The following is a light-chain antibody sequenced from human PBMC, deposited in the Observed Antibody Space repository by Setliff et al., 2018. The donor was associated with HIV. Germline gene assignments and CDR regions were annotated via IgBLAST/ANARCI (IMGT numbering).Light chain of an antibody. CDR3: GTWDSSLSAVV. CDR1: NSNIGHNS. J-gene: IGLJ2*01. V-gene: IGLV1-51*01. Sequence: QSVLTQPPSVSAAPGQKVTISCSGSNSNIGHNSVSWYLQLPETAPTLLISDNNQRPSGIPDRFSGSKSGTSATLDITGLQTEDEAVYYCGTWDSSLSAVVFGGGTKGTVL. CDR2: DNN.